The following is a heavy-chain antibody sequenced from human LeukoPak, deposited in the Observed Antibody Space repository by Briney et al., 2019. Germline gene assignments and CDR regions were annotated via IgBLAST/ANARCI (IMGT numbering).Heavy chain of an antibody. V-gene: IGHV4-4*07. CDR2: IWSSGGLWSSGGT. CDR1: GGSINSHY. Sequence: SETLSLTCTVCGGSINSHYWTWIRQPAGKGLEWIGRIWSSGGLWSSGGTNYNPSLMSRITMSLDTSKNQSSLRLSSGTAADTAVYYCARDSPDGYTHGHYYYNIDVWGKGTTVTVSS. CDR3: ARDSPDGYTHGHYYYNIDV. D-gene: IGHD5-18*01. J-gene: IGHJ6*03.